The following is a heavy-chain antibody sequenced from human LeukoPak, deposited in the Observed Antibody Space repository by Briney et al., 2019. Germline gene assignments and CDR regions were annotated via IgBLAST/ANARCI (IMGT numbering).Heavy chain of an antibody. CDR2: FKSDGST. D-gene: IGHD4-23*01. CDR1: GFTFRTYW. CDR3: AGGSGGPAPDY. J-gene: IGHJ4*02. Sequence: GGSLRLSCAVSGFTFRTYWIHWVRQAPGKGLVWVSRFKSDGSTAYADSVKGRFIVSRDNAQDTLYLQMNSLRVEDTAVYYCAGGSGGPAPDYWGQGALVTVSS. V-gene: IGHV3-74*01.